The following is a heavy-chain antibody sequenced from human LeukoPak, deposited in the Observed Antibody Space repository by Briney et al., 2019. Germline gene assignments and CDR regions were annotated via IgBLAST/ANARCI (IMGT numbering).Heavy chain of an antibody. J-gene: IGHJ4*02. Sequence: GESLKISCKGSGYSFTSYWIGWVRQMPGKGLGWMGIIYPGDSDTRYSPSFQGQVTISADKSISTAYLQWSSLKASDTAMYYCARGGTFIAVAGLFDYWGQGTLVTVSS. CDR2: IYPGDSDT. D-gene: IGHD6-19*01. V-gene: IGHV5-51*01. CDR1: GYSFTSYW. CDR3: ARGGTFIAVAGLFDY.